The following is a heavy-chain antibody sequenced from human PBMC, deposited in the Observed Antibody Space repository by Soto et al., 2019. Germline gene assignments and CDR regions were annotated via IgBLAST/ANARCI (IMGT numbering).Heavy chain of an antibody. Sequence: SVKVSCKTSGFTFSSSAVHWVRQARGHRLQWIGWIDVGSANANYAQMLQERVTISRDMSTSTAYMELSSLRPEDTAVYYCARGYGSGSHFDYWGQGTLVTVSS. J-gene: IGHJ4*02. CDR1: GFTFSSSA. CDR2: IDVGSANA. D-gene: IGHD3-10*01. CDR3: ARGYGSGSHFDY. V-gene: IGHV1-58*01.